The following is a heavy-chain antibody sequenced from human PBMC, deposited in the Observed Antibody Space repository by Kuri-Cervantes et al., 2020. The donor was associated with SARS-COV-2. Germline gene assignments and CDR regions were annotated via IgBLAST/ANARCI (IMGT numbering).Heavy chain of an antibody. CDR3: ARPRYGDYDGAFDI. V-gene: IGHV4-59*12. CDR1: GFTFSSYW. Sequence: GSLRLSCAASGFTFSSYWMSWIRQPPGKGLEWIGYIYYSGSTNYNPSLKSRVTISVDTSKNQFSLKLSSVTAADTAVYYCARPRYGDYDGAFDIWGQGTMVTVSS. J-gene: IGHJ3*02. CDR2: IYYSGST. D-gene: IGHD4-17*01.